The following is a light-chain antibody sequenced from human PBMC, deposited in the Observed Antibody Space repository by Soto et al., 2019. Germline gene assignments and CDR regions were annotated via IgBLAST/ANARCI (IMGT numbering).Light chain of an antibody. CDR2: DVS. V-gene: IGLV2-14*01. Sequence: QSALTQPASVSGSPGQSIAVSCTGTSSDVGGYNYVSWYQQHPGKAPQLMIYDVSNRPSGVSNRFSGSKSGNTASLTISGLQAEDEADYYCSSYTSSSPRVFGTGTKLTVL. CDR3: SSYTSSSPRV. J-gene: IGLJ1*01. CDR1: SSDVGGYNY.